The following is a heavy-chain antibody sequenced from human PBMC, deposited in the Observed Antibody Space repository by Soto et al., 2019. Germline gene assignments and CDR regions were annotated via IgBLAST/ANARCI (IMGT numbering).Heavy chain of an antibody. CDR3: ASPGIAAAGTGGGYYYMDV. CDR2: IYYSGST. CDR1: GGSISSSSYY. Sequence: SETLSLTCTVSGGSISSSSYYWGWIRQPPGKGLEWIGSIYYSGSTYYNPSLKSRVTISVDTSKNQFSLKLSSVTAADTAVYYCASPGIAAAGTGGGYYYMDVWGKGTTVTVSS. J-gene: IGHJ6*03. V-gene: IGHV4-39*01. D-gene: IGHD6-13*01.